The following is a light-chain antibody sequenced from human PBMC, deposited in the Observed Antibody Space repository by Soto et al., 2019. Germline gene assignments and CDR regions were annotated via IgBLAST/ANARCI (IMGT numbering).Light chain of an antibody. Sequence: IVLTQSPGTLSLSPGERATLSCRASQSVSSSALAWYQQKPGQAPRLLIYSASSSAPGIPDRFSGSGSGTDFTRTISRLEPEDFAVYYCQQYDIFCQGTKLEIK. CDR2: SAS. V-gene: IGKV3-20*01. J-gene: IGKJ2*01. CDR3: QQYDI. CDR1: QSVSSSA.